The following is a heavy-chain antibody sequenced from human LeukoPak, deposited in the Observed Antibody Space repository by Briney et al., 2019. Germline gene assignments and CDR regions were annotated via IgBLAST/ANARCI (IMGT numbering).Heavy chain of an antibody. CDR2: IIPILGIA. D-gene: IGHD3-10*01. CDR3: ASGGSYDAFDP. Sequence: GASVKVSCKASGGTFSSYAISWVRQAPGQGLEWMGRIIPILGIANYAQKFQGRVTITADKSTSTAYMELSSLRSEDTAVYYCASGGSYDAFDPWGQGTLVTVSS. CDR1: GGTFSSYA. V-gene: IGHV1-69*04. J-gene: IGHJ5*02.